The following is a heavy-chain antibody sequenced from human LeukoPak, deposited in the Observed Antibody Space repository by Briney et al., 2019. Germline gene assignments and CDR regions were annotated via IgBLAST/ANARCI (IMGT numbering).Heavy chain of an antibody. CDR2: VNLQGST. J-gene: IGHJ4*02. CDR3: AREGGPYRPLDY. Sequence: SGTLSLACGVSGGSITSTNYWTWVRQPPGKGLEWIGEVNLQGSTNYNPSLMGRVAISVDMSENHISLQLTSVTAADTAVYYCAREGGPYRPLDYSGQGTLVTVSS. CDR1: GGSITSTNY. V-gene: IGHV4-4*02.